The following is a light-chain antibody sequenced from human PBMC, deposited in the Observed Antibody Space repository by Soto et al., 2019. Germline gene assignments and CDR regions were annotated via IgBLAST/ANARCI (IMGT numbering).Light chain of an antibody. J-gene: IGKJ1*01. CDR1: QSISSN. Sequence: EIVMTQSPATLSVSPGESATLSCRASQSISSNLAWYQQKPGQAPRLLIDGASTRVTGIPARFSGSGSGTEFTLTISSLQPGDFAVYYGQQYNNWPWTFGQGTQVEVK. CDR3: QQYNNWPWT. CDR2: GAS. V-gene: IGKV3-15*01.